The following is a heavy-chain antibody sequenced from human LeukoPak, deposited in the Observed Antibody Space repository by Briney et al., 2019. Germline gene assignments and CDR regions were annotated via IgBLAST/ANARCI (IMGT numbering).Heavy chain of an antibody. Sequence: GGSLRLSCATSGFTFRNHGMHWVRQAPGKGLEWVAFIRYDELQDYYADSVKGRFTTSRDNSKNSLYLQMNSLRAEDTALYYCAKDISYSSSWHASSYGMDVWGQGTTVTVSS. D-gene: IGHD6-13*01. J-gene: IGHJ6*02. CDR2: IRYDELQD. CDR1: GFTFRNHG. CDR3: AKDISYSSSWHASSYGMDV. V-gene: IGHV3-30*02.